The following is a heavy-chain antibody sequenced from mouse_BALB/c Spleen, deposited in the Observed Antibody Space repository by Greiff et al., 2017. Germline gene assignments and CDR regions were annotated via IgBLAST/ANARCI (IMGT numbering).Heavy chain of an antibody. D-gene: IGHD1-1*01. CDR3: ARHGGTTVVARDYFDY. J-gene: IGHJ2*01. Sequence: EVNVVESGGDLVKPGGSLKLSCAASGFTFSSYGMSWVRQTPDKRLEWVATISSGGSYTYYPDSVKGRFTISRDNAKNTLYLQMSSLKSEDTAMYYCARHGGTTVVARDYFDYWGQGTTLTVSS. V-gene: IGHV5-6*01. CDR1: GFTFSSYG. CDR2: ISSGGSYT.